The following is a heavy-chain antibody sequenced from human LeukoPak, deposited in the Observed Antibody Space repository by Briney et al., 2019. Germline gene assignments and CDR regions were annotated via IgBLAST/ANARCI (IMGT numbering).Heavy chain of an antibody. Sequence: ASVKVSCKASGYTFTSYYMHWVRQAPGQGLEWMGIINPSGGSTSYAQKFQGRVTMTRDTSTSTVYMELSSLRSEDTAVYYCARGIFPATVVTPGDYYYYYGMDVWGQGTTVTVSS. V-gene: IGHV1-46*01. CDR1: GYTFTSYY. J-gene: IGHJ6*02. D-gene: IGHD4-23*01. CDR2: INPSGGST. CDR3: ARGIFPATVVTPGDYYYYYGMDV.